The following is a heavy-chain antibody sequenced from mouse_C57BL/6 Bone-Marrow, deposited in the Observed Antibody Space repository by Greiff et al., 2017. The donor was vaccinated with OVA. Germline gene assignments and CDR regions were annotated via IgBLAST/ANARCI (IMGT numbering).Heavy chain of an antibody. CDR3: ARYWYFGV. J-gene: IGHJ1*03. CDR2: INPGSGGT. V-gene: IGHV1-54*01. Sequence: QVQLQQSGAELVRPGTSVKVSCKASGYAFTNYLIEWVKQRPGQGLEWIGVINPGSGGTNYNEKFKGKATLTADKSSSTAYMQLSSLTSEDSAVYFCARYWYFGVWGTGTTVTVSS. CDR1: GYAFTNYL.